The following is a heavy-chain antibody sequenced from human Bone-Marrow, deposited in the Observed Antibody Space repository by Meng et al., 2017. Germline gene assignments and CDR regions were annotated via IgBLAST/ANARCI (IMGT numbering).Heavy chain of an antibody. J-gene: IGHJ6*02. CDR3: AKGSSIYGMDV. Sequence: ASVKVSCKASGYTFTSYYMHWVRQAPGKGLEWMGGFDPEDGETIYAQKFQGRVTMTEDTSTDTAYMELSSLRSEDTAVYYCAKGSSIYGMDVWGQGTTVTVSS. D-gene: IGHD1-26*01. CDR2: FDPEDGET. CDR1: GYTFTSYY. V-gene: IGHV1-24*01.